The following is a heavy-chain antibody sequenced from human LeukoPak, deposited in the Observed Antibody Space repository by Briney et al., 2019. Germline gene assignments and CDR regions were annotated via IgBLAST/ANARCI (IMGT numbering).Heavy chain of an antibody. J-gene: IGHJ6*03. CDR3: SRGGLRVMVYRLYYMVV. CDR1: GYSFTGYY. Sequence: ASVKVPYQASGYSFTGYYLLWVRQAPGQGLEGVGWINPNSCDTKYAQKFQGRINMTRGTSISTAYMELTRLRCDDPGVVYWSRGGLRVMVYRLYYMVVWGKGTTVTVSS. V-gene: IGHV1-2*02. CDR2: INPNSCDT. D-gene: IGHD2-8*01.